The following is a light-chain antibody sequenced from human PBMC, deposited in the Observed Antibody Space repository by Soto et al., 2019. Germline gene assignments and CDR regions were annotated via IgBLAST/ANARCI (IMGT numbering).Light chain of an antibody. Sequence: EIGLTQSPATLSVSPGERATLSCRASQNVGNNLVWYQQKPGQAPRILIYGASTRAAGIPDRFGGSRSGTEFTLIINSLQPAAFSAYYGQPRNVWPPITFGQGTRLDI. CDR1: QNVGNN. CDR3: QPRNVWPPIT. J-gene: IGKJ5*01. V-gene: IGKV3-15*01. CDR2: GAS.